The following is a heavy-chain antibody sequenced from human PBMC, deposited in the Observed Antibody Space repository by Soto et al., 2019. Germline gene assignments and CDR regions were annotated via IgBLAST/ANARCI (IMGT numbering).Heavy chain of an antibody. D-gene: IGHD1-26*01. CDR1: GYTFTGYY. CDR2: INPNSGGT. J-gene: IGHJ6*02. CDR3: ARDLLMYRTGIVEATSGMDF. Sequence: ASVKVSCKASGYTFTGYYMHWVRQAPGQGLEWMGWINPNSGGTNYAQKFQGWVTMTRDTSISTAYMELSRLRSDDTAVYYCARDLLMYRTGIVEATSGMDFSGQGTTVTVSS. V-gene: IGHV1-2*04.